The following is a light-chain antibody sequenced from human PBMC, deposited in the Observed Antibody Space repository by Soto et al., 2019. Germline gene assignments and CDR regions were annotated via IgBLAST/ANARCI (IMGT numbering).Light chain of an antibody. Sequence: AQSSTNMSASVGDRVTITCRASQSISGWLAWYQQKPGKAPKLLIYKASTLKSGVPSRFSGSGSGTEFTLTICSLQPDDCTTYSCQVYAFQSKRFGEGTNVDVK. CDR1: QSISGW. CDR3: QVYAFQSKR. J-gene: IGKJ1*01. CDR2: KAS. V-gene: IGKV1-5*03.